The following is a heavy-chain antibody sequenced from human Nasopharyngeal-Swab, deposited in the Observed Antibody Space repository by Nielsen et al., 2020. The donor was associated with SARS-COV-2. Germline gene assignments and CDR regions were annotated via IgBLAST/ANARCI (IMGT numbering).Heavy chain of an antibody. J-gene: IGHJ4*02. D-gene: IGHD1-26*01. CDR1: GFTLSNYG. V-gene: IGHV3-30*03. CDR2: ISYDGSTE. Sequence: GESLKISCAASGFTLSNYGMHWVRQAPGKGLEWAAAISYDGSTEYYADSAKGRFTISRDSAKNALYLEMNSLRPEDTAVYYCARTDSGSYAAYFDYWGQGTQVTVSS. CDR3: ARTDSGSYAAYFDY.